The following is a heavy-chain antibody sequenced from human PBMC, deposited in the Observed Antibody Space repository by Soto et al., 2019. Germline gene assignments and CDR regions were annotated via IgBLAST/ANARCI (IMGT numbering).Heavy chain of an antibody. Sequence: SVSNAWMNWVRQAPGKGLEWVGRIKSKTDGGTTDYAARVKGRFTISRDDSKNTLYLQMNSLKPEDTAVYYCTGPLGVAGPVTPGDYWGQGTLVTVSS. CDR1: SVSNAW. V-gene: IGHV3-15*07. J-gene: IGHJ4*02. D-gene: IGHD4-4*01. CDR2: IKSKTDGGTT. CDR3: TGPLGVAGPVTPGDY.